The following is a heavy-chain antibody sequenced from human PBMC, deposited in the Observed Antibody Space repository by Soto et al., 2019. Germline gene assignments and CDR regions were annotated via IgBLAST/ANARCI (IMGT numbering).Heavy chain of an antibody. CDR1: GGSISSGCYY. CDR3: ARGGGRPYSWFDP. CDR2: IYYSRST. D-gene: IGHD3-10*01. V-gene: IGHV4-31*03. J-gene: IGHJ5*02. Sequence: QVQLQESGPGLVKPSQTLSLTCTVSGGSISSGCYYWIWIPQHQGKGLEWIGYIYYSRSTYYNPSLKGRVTISVDTSKNQFSLKLSSGTAADTAVYYWARGGGRPYSWFDPWGQGTLVTVSS.